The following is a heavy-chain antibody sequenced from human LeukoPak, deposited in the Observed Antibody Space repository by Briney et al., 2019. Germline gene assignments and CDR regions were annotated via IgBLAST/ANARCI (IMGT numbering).Heavy chain of an antibody. CDR2: ITGSGGST. Sequence: GGSLRLSCAASGFTFSRFWMNWVRQAPGKGLEWVSAITGSGGSTYYADSVKGRFTISRDNSKNTLYLRMNSLRADDTAVYYCAKDGSIAVAGLLDYWGQGTLVTVSS. CDR3: AKDGSIAVAGLLDY. D-gene: IGHD6-19*01. J-gene: IGHJ4*02. CDR1: GFTFSRFW. V-gene: IGHV3-23*01.